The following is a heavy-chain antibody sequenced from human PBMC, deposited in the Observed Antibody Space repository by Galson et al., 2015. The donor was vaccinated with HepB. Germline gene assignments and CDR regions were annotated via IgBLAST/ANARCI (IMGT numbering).Heavy chain of an antibody. CDR1: GYTFTSYD. Sequence: SVKVSCKASGYTFTSYDINWVRQAPGKGLEWMGGFDPEDGETIYAQKFQGRVTMTEDTSTDTAYMELSSLRSEDTAVYYCATRYCSGGSCFRFYHYWGQGTLVTVSS. J-gene: IGHJ4*02. CDR2: FDPEDGET. V-gene: IGHV1-24*01. D-gene: IGHD2-15*01. CDR3: ATRYCSGGSCFRFYHY.